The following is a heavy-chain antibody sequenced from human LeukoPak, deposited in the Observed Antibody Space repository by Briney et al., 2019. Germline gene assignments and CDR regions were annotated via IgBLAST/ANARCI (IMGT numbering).Heavy chain of an antibody. D-gene: IGHD4-17*01. CDR1: GSTFVSHG. CDR3: ARVRGPTVTTMYFDY. CDR2: ISPGSTTI. Sequence: PGGSLRLSCAASGSTFVSHGMIWVRQAPGKGLEWLSYISPGSTTINSADSVKDRFTTSRDKAKSSLFLQMNSLSAEDTAVYYCARVRGPTVTTMYFDYWGQGALVTVPS. J-gene: IGHJ4*02. V-gene: IGHV3-48*01.